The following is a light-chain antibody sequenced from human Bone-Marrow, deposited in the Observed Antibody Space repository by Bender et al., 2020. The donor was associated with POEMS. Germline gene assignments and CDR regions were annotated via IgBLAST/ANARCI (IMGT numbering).Light chain of an antibody. Sequence: SYELTQPPSVSVSPGQTATITCSGDNLDDKYISWYQQKPGHSPMLVIYKDFRRPSGIPERFSGSNSGNKATLTISATQAIDDADYYCQAWDSSHGVFGGGTKVTVL. J-gene: IGLJ3*02. V-gene: IGLV3-1*01. CDR3: QAWDSSHGV. CDR2: KDF. CDR1: NLDDKY.